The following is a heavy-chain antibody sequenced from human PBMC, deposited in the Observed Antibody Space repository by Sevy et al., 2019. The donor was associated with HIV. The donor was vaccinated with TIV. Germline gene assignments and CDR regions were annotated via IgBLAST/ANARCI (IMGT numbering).Heavy chain of an antibody. CDR2: INSDGSST. J-gene: IGHJ5*02. D-gene: IGHD3-22*01. CDR3: ARGYYDSSGWGGENWFDP. Sequence: GGSLRLSCAASGFTFSSYWMHWVRQAPGKGLVWVSRINSDGSSTSYADSVKGRLTISRDNAKNTLYLQMNRLRAEDTAVYYCARGYYDSSGWGGENWFDPWGQGTLVTVSS. V-gene: IGHV3-74*01. CDR1: GFTFSSYW.